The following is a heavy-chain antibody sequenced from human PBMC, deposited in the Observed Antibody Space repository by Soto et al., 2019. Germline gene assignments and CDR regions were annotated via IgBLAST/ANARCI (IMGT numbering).Heavy chain of an antibody. CDR1: GGSFSGYY. V-gene: IGHV4-34*01. CDR2: INHSGST. Sequence: SETLSLTCAVYGGSFSGYYWSWIRQPPGKGLEWIGEINHSGSTNYNPSLKSRVTISVDTSKNQFSLKLSSVTAADTAVYYCASLGFGESYYYGMDVWGQGTTVTVSS. J-gene: IGHJ6*02. CDR3: ASLGFGESYYYGMDV. D-gene: IGHD3-10*01.